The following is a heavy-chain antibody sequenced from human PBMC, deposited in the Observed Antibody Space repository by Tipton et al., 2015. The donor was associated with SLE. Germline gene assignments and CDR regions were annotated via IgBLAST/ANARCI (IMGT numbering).Heavy chain of an antibody. Sequence: TLSLTCSVSGGSIRDYPYRKGLEWIGSISYSGSTNYNPSLESRVTISVDTSKNQFSLKLSSVTAADTAVYYCATQGYYDSSFDYWGQGTLVTVSS. J-gene: IGHJ4*02. CDR2: ISYSGST. D-gene: IGHD3-16*01. CDR3: ATQGYYDSSFDY. CDR1: GGSIRDYP. V-gene: IGHV4-59*08.